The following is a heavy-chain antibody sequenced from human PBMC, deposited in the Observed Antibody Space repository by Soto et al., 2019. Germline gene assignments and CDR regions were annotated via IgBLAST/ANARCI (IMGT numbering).Heavy chain of an antibody. J-gene: IGHJ6*02. Sequence: QVQLQESGPGLVKPSQTLSLTCTVSGGSISSGDYYWSWIRQPPGKGLEWIGYIYYSGSTYYNPSLKSRVTTSVHTSKNQFSLKLSSVTAADTAVYYCARGDFFAALHGMDVWGQGTTVTVSS. CDR2: IYYSGST. D-gene: IGHD6-6*01. CDR3: ARGDFFAALHGMDV. CDR1: GGSISSGDYY. V-gene: IGHV4-30-4*01.